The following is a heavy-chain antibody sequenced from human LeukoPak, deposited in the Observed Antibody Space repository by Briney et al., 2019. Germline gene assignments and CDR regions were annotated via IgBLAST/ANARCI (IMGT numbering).Heavy chain of an antibody. CDR1: GFTFSNYA. CDR3: ANHARTDYADY. D-gene: IGHD1-14*01. V-gene: IGHV3-23*01. J-gene: IGHJ4*02. CDR2: INGIGGST. Sequence: GGSLRLSCAASGFTFSNYAMNWVRQAPGKGLEWVSSINGIGGSTYYAVSVKGRLTISRDNSKNTLYLQRNSLRAEETAVYYWANHARTDYADYWGQGTLVTVSS.